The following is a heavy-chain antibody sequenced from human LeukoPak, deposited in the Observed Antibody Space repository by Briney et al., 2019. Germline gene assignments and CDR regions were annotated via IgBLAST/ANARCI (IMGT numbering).Heavy chain of an antibody. Sequence: GGSLRLSCAASGFTFSSYWMSWVRQAPGKGLEWVANIKQDGSEKYYVDSVKGRFTISRDNAKNSLYLQMNSLRAEDTGVYYCAKMDSVVETATLDYWGRGTLVTVSS. CDR2: IKQDGSEK. CDR3: AKMDSVVETATLDY. CDR1: GFTFSSYW. J-gene: IGHJ4*02. D-gene: IGHD2-21*02. V-gene: IGHV3-7*03.